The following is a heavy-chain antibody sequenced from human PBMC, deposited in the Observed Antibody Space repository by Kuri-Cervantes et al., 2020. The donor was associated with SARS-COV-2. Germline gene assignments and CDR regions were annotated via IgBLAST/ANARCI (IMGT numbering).Heavy chain of an antibody. J-gene: IGHJ6*02. V-gene: IGHV3-21*06. CDR1: GFTFSSYA. Sequence: ETLSLTCAASGFTFSSYAMSWVRQAPGKGLEWVSSIVGPSNSYIYYADSVKGRFTMSRDNAKDSLYLQMNSLRADDTAVYYCARVYYYYGMDVWGQGTTVTVSS. CDR2: IVGPSNSYI. CDR3: ARVYYYYGMDV.